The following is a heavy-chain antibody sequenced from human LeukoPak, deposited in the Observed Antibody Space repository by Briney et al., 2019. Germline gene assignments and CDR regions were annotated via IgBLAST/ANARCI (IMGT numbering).Heavy chain of an antibody. CDR3: ARFDYYGSGSHRGGFDY. Sequence: SVKVSCKASGGTFSSYAISWVRQAPGQGLEWMGRIIPILGVANHAQKFQGGVTITADKSTSTAYMELSSLRSEDTAVYYCARFDYYGSGSHRGGFDYWGQGTLVTVSS. CDR2: IIPILGVA. CDR1: GGTFSSYA. D-gene: IGHD3-10*01. V-gene: IGHV1-69*04. J-gene: IGHJ4*02.